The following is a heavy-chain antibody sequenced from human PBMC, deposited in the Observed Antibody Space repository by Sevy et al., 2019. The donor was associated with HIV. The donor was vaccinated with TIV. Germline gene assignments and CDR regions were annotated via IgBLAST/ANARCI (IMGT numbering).Heavy chain of an antibody. CDR2: IKEDGSEN. Sequence: GGSQRLSCAASGFTFSNYWMSWVRQAPGKGLEWVANIKEDGSENYYVDSVKGRFTISRDNAKNSLYLQMNSLRAEDTAVYYCARVGGCSSTSCFAYWFDPWGQGTLVTVSS. CDR3: ARVGGCSSTSCFAYWFDP. D-gene: IGHD2-2*01. CDR1: GFTFSNYW. J-gene: IGHJ5*02. V-gene: IGHV3-7*03.